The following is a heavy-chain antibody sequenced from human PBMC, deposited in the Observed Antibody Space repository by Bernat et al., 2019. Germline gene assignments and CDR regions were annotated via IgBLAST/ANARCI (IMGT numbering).Heavy chain of an antibody. CDR3: ARGIAVAGRRVYYGMDV. D-gene: IGHD6-19*01. Sequence: QVQLVQSGAEVKKPGASVKVSCKASGYTFTSYYMHWVRQAPGQGLEWMGIINPSGGSTSYAQKFQGRVTMTRDTSTSTVYMELSSLRSEDTAVYYCARGIAVAGRRVYYGMDVWGQGTTVTVSS. CDR1: GYTFTSYY. CDR2: INPSGGST. V-gene: IGHV1-46*01. J-gene: IGHJ6*02.